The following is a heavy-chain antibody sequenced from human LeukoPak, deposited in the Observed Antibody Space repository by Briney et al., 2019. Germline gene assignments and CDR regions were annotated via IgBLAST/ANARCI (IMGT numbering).Heavy chain of an antibody. CDR3: AKDIRGSTSWYGLDY. Sequence: GGSLRLSCAASGFTFDDYAMHWVRQAPGKGLEWVSLISWDGGSTYYADSVKGRFTISRDNSKSSLYLQMNSLRAEDTALYSCAKDIRGSTSWYGLDYWGQGTLVTVSS. CDR1: GFTFDDYA. J-gene: IGHJ4*02. D-gene: IGHD6-13*01. V-gene: IGHV3-43D*03. CDR2: ISWDGGST.